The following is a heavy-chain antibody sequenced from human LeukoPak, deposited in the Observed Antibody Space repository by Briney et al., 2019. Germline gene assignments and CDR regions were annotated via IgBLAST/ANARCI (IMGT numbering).Heavy chain of an antibody. J-gene: IGHJ4*02. V-gene: IGHV3-21*04. Sequence: GGSLRLSCAASGFTFSSYSMNWVRQAPGKGLEWVSSISSGSTYMYYADSVKGRFTISRDNSKNTLYLQMNSLRAEDTAVYYCAKSPNYSADYWGQGTLVTVSS. CDR2: ISSGSTYM. D-gene: IGHD5-24*01. CDR3: AKSPNYSADY. CDR1: GFTFSSYS.